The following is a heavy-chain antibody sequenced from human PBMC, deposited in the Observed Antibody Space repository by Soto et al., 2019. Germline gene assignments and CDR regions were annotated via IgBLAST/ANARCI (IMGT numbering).Heavy chain of an antibody. CDR3: ARVAGSPDS. CDR1: GYTFISYY. V-gene: IGHV1-46*01. CDR2: INPSDGYT. Sequence: GASVKVSCKASGYTFISYYIHWVRQAPGQGLEWMGLINPSDGYTGYAQKFQGRVTLTRDSSTSTVYMELSSLRSEDTAVYYCARVAGSPDSWGQGILVTSP. J-gene: IGHJ4*02. D-gene: IGHD1-26*01.